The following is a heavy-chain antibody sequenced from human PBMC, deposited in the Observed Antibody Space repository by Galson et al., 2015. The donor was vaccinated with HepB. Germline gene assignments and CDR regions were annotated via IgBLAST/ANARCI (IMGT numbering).Heavy chain of an antibody. D-gene: IGHD3-22*01. CDR2: ISYDGSNK. J-gene: IGHJ3*02. CDR3: ARVGGDYYDSSAQGAFDI. V-gene: IGHV3-30-3*01. CDR1: GFTFSSYA. Sequence: SLRLSCAASGFTFSSYAMHWVRQAPGKGLEWVAVISYDGSNKYYADSVKGRFTISRDNSKNTLYLQMNSLRAEDTAVYYCARVGGDYYDSSAQGAFDIWGQGTMVTVSS.